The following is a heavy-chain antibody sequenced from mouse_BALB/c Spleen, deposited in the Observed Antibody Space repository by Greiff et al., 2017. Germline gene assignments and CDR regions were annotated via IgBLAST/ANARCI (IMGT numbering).Heavy chain of an antibody. D-gene: IGHD2-2*01. CDR2: ISNGGGST. Sequence: DVMLVESGGGLVQPGGSLKLSCAASGFTFSSYTMSWVRQTPEKRLEWVAYISNGGGSTYYPDTVKGRFTISRDNAKNTLYLQMSSLKSEDTAMYYCARHRGYDGDYYAMDYWGQGTSVTVSS. J-gene: IGHJ4*01. V-gene: IGHV5-12-2*01. CDR1: GFTFSSYT. CDR3: ARHRGYDGDYYAMDY.